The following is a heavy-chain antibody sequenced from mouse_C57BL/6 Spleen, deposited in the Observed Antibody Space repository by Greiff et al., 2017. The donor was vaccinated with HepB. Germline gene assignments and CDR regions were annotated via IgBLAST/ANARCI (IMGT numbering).Heavy chain of an antibody. CDR2: ISSGGDYI. CDR3: TRVNLGDAMDY. Sequence: EVKLVESGEGLVKPGGSLKLSCAASGFTFSSYAMSWVRQTPEKRLEWVAYISSGGDYIYYADTVKGRFTISRDNARNTLYLQMSSLKSEDTAMYYCTRVNLGDAMDYWGQGTSVTVSS. J-gene: IGHJ4*01. D-gene: IGHD3-3*01. CDR1: GFTFSSYA. V-gene: IGHV5-9-1*02.